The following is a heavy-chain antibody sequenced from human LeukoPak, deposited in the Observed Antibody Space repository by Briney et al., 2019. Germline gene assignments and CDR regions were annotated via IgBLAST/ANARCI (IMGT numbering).Heavy chain of an antibody. Sequence: ASVKVSCKASGYTFTSYAMHWVRQAPGQRLEWMGWINAGNGNTKYSQKFQGRVTITRDTSASTAYMGLSSLRSEDTAVYYCARRRCSSTSCSSAPLDYWGQGTLVTVSS. CDR1: GYTFTSYA. CDR3: ARRRCSSTSCSSAPLDY. D-gene: IGHD2-2*01. J-gene: IGHJ4*02. CDR2: INAGNGNT. V-gene: IGHV1-3*01.